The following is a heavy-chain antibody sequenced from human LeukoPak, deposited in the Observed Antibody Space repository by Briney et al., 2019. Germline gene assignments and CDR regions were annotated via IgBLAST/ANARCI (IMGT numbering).Heavy chain of an antibody. V-gene: IGHV4-39*07. CDR3: VRDWGYYDALTGNYSNWFDP. Sequence: SETLSLTCTVSGGSISSSSYYWGWIRQPPGKGLEWIGSIYYSGSTYYNPSLKSRVTISVDTSKNQFSLKLSSVTAADTAVYYCVRDWGYYDALTGNYSNWFDPWGQGTLVTVSS. CDR1: GGSISSSSYY. J-gene: IGHJ5*02. D-gene: IGHD3-9*01. CDR2: IYYSGST.